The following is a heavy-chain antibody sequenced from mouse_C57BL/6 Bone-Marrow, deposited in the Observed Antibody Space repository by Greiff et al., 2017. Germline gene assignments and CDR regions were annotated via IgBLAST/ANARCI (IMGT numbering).Heavy chain of an antibody. V-gene: IGHV14-4*01. D-gene: IGHD4-1*02. CDR2: IDPENGDT. CDR3: TTNWAWFAY. J-gene: IGHJ3*01. Sequence: VQLQQSGAELVRPGASVKLSCTASGFNIKDDYMHWVKQRPEQGLEWIGWIDPENGDTEYASKFQGKATITADTSSNTAYLQLSSLTSEDTAVYYCTTNWAWFAYWGQETLVTVSA. CDR1: GFNIKDDY.